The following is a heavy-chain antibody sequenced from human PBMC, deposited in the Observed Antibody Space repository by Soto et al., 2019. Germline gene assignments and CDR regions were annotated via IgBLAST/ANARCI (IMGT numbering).Heavy chain of an antibody. CDR1: GFTFSSYG. D-gene: IGHD3-22*01. Sequence: GGSLRLSCAASGFTFSSYGMHWVRQAPGKGLEWVAVIRYDGNNKYYGDSVKGRFTISRDNSKNTLYLQMSSLRPEDTAMYYCARDQGYYDISGYYPFDYWGQGILVTVSS. CDR3: ARDQGYYDISGYYPFDY. J-gene: IGHJ4*02. V-gene: IGHV3-30*03. CDR2: IRYDGNNK.